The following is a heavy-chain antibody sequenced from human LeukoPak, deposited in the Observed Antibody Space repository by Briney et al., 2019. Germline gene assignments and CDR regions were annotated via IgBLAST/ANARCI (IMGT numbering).Heavy chain of an antibody. D-gene: IGHD3-10*01. CDR1: GGSSSIGGYY. CDR3: ARRTFGGVNGMDV. CDR2: SYYSGST. J-gene: IGHJ6*02. V-gene: IGHV4-31*03. Sequence: SETLSLTCSVSGGSSSIGGYYWSWIRQHPGKGLEWIAYSYYSGSTYYNPSLKSRVAISVDMSKRQFSLSLASVTAADTAVYYCARRTFGGVNGMDVWGQGTTVTVSS.